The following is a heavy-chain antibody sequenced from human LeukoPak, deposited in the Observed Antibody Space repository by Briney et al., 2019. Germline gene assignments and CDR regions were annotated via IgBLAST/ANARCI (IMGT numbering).Heavy chain of an antibody. D-gene: IGHD2-15*01. J-gene: IGHJ6*03. V-gene: IGHV3-21*04. Sequence: GGSLRLSCAASGFAFNNYSMNWVRQAPGMGLEWVSSTSSRSTYIFYADSVKGRFTISRDNAKNSLYLQMNSLRAEDTAVYYCARGRILRIAKYYMDVWGKGTTVTISS. CDR2: TSSRSTYI. CDR1: GFAFNNYS. CDR3: ARGRILRIAKYYMDV.